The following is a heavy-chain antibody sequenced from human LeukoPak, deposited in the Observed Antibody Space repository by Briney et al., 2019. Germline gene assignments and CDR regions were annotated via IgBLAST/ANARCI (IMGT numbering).Heavy chain of an antibody. CDR1: GGSISSYY. Sequence: SETLSLTCTVSGGSISSYYWSWIRQPAGKGLEWIGYIYYSGSTNYNPSLKSRVTISVDTSKNQFSLKLSSVTAADTTVYYCARSRGWYHYYYYGMDVWGQGTTVTVSS. CDR2: IYYSGST. V-gene: IGHV4-59*01. CDR3: ARSRGWYHYYYYGMDV. D-gene: IGHD6-19*01. J-gene: IGHJ6*02.